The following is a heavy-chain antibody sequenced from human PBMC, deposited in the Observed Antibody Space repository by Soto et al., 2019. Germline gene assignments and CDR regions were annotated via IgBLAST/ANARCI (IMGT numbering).Heavy chain of an antibody. CDR2: IYYNGNT. J-gene: IGHJ4*02. V-gene: IGHV4-59*01. CDR1: GVSISNNY. D-gene: IGHD7-27*01. CDR3: TRANWYSEY. Sequence: QVQLQESGPGLVKPSETLSLTCTVSGVSISNNYWSWIRQPPGKGLEWIGYIYYNGNTNYSPSLTSRVTMSVDTSRNQISLKLTTVTAADTAVYYCTRANWYSEYWGQGTLVTVSS.